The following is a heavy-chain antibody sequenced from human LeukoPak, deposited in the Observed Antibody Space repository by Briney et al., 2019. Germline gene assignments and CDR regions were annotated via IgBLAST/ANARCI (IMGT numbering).Heavy chain of an antibody. Sequence: SETLSLTCAVSGYSISSGYYWGWIRPPPGRGLEWIGSIYHSGSTYYNPSLKSRVTISVDTSKNQFSLKLSSVTAADTAVYYCAREGRRWAMIDDRDYWGQGTLVTVSS. J-gene: IGHJ4*02. CDR1: GYSISSGYY. D-gene: IGHD3-22*01. V-gene: IGHV4-38-2*01. CDR2: IYHSGST. CDR3: AREGRRWAMIDDRDY.